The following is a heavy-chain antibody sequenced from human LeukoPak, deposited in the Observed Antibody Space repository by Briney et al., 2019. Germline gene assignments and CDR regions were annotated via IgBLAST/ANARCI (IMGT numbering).Heavy chain of an antibody. CDR1: GFTFSDYS. D-gene: IGHD1-26*01. V-gene: IGHV3-11*06. CDR2: IDISSGHT. J-gene: IGHJ4*02. Sequence: GGSLRLSCAASGFTFSDYSMSWIRQAPGKGLEWLAYIDISSGHTNYAESVKGRLTISRDNAENSLYLQMNSLRTEDTAVYYCARDLSSGGASPNYWGQGTLVIVSS. CDR3: ARDLSSGGASPNY.